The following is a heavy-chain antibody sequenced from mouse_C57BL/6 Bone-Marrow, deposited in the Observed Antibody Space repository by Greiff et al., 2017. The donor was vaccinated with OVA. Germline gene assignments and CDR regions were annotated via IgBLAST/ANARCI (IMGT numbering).Heavy chain of an antibody. V-gene: IGHV1-26*01. CDR3: AGSFDYYGSSYWYIDV. J-gene: IGHJ1*03. CDR2: INPNNGGT. Sequence: EVKLQQSGPELVKPGASVKISCKASGYTFTDYYMNWVKQSHGKSLEWIGDINPNNGGTSYNQKFKGKATLTVDKSSSTAYMELRSLTSEDSAVXYCAGSFDYYGSSYWYIDVWDTGTAITVTS. D-gene: IGHD1-1*01. CDR1: GYTFTDYY.